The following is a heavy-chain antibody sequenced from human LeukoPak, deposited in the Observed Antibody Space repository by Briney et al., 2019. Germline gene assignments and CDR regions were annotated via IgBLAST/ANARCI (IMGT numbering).Heavy chain of an antibody. Sequence: GGSLRLSCAASVFSFSIYAMSWVRQAPGKGLESVSSITRSGESTYYAGSVKGRFTIYRDNSKNTVYLQMNSLRAEDTAVYYCARDRPNYYGSNGHYYQRNGDHWGQGTLVTVSS. J-gene: IGHJ5*02. D-gene: IGHD3-22*01. CDR2: ITRSGEST. CDR3: ARDRPNYYGSNGHYYQRNGDH. CDR1: VFSFSIYA. V-gene: IGHV3-23*01.